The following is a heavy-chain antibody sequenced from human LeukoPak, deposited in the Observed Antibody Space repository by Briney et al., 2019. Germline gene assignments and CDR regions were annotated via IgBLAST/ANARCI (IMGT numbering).Heavy chain of an antibody. CDR1: GFNFNTFI. Sequence: GGSLRLSCAAYGFNFNTFIMHWVRQAPGKGLEWVTFLRAGGPYGTEKFYADSVKGLFPISTDNSKNTLFLEMNSLRPEDTAVYYCAKAWGLYCSSINCLSWGRGTLVTVSS. V-gene: IGHV3-30*02. D-gene: IGHD2-2*01. J-gene: IGHJ5*02. CDR2: LRAGGPYGTEK. CDR3: AKAWGLYCSSINCLS.